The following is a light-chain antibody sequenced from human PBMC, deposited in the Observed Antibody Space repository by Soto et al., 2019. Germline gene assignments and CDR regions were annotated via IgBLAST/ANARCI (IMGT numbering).Light chain of an antibody. CDR1: QGISTW. Sequence: DIQMTQSPYTLSASVGDRVTITCRASQGISTWLAWYQQKPGTAPKLLIHDASSLESGVPSRFSGSGSGTEFTLSISSLQPDDFATYYCQQYHTYPRTFGQGTKVDIK. CDR2: DAS. V-gene: IGKV1-5*01. CDR3: QQYHTYPRT. J-gene: IGKJ1*01.